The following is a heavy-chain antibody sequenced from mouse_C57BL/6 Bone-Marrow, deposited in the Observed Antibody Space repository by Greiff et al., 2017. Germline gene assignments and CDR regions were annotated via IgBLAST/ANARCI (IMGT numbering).Heavy chain of an antibody. CDR3: ARSFYYYGSSSHYFDY. J-gene: IGHJ2*01. V-gene: IGHV1-54*01. Sequence: QVQLQQSGAELVRPGTSVKVSCKASGYAFTNYLIEWVKQRPGQGLEWIGVINPGSGGTNYNEKFKGKATLTADKSSSTAYMQLSSLTSEVSAVYFCARSFYYYGSSSHYFDYWGQGTTLTVSA. D-gene: IGHD1-1*01. CDR2: INPGSGGT. CDR1: GYAFTNYL.